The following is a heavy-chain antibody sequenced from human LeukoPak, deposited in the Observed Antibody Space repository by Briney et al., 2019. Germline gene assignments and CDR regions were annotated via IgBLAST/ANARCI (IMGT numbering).Heavy chain of an antibody. CDR1: GGSISSGGYS. J-gene: IGHJ6*04. D-gene: IGHD6-13*01. CDR3: ARVAAAGYYGMDV. Sequence: SETLSLTCAVSGGSISSGGYSWSWIRQPPGKGLEWIGYIYHSGSTYYNPSLKSRVTISVDRSKNQSSLKLSSVTAADTAVYYCARVAAAGYYGMDVWGKGTTVTVSS. V-gene: IGHV4-30-2*01. CDR2: IYHSGST.